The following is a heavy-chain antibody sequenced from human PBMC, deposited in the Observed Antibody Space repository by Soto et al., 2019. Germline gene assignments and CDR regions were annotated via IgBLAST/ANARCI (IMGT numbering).Heavy chain of an antibody. Sequence: SETLSLTCTVSGGSISSYYWSWIRQPPGKGLEWIGYIYYSGSTNYNRSLKSRVTISVDTSKNQFSLKLSSVTAADTAVYYCARSHIFPRLFMYPDDSLGHATLVTVSS. V-gene: IGHV4-59*01. CDR2: IYYSGST. J-gene: IGHJ5*01. CDR3: ARSHIFPRLFMYPDDS. D-gene: IGHD2-21*01. CDR1: GGSISSYY.